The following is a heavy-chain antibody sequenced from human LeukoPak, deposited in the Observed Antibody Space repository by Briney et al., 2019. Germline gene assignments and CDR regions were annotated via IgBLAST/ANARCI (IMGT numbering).Heavy chain of an antibody. D-gene: IGHD5-18*01. Sequence: PSETLSLTCAVYGGSFSGYYWSWTRQPPGKGLEWIGDINHSGSTNYNPSLKSRVTISVDTSKNQFSLKLSSVTAADTAVYYCARGFAGQLWSLPDYYYYYGMDVWGQGTTVTVSS. CDR3: ARGFAGQLWSLPDYYYYYGMDV. V-gene: IGHV4-34*01. CDR2: INHSGST. J-gene: IGHJ6*02. CDR1: GGSFSGYY.